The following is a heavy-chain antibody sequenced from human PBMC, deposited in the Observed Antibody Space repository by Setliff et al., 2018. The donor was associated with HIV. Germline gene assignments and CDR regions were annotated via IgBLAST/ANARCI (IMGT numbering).Heavy chain of an antibody. CDR3: ARGRGDWSLCAFDF. V-gene: IGHV3-74*01. J-gene: IGHJ4*02. D-gene: IGHD3-9*01. CDR1: EFSFNTYW. CDR2: INGDGSGI. Sequence: PGGSLRLSCVASEFSFNTYWMHWVRQDPEKRLVWVARINGDGSGIHYADSVKGRFTISRDNAKNTLHLQMNSLRAEDTAVYYCARGRGDWSLCAFDFWGQGTQVTVSS.